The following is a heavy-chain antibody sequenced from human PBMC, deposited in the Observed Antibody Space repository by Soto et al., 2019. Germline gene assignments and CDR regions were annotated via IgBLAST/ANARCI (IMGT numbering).Heavy chain of an antibody. J-gene: IGHJ5*01. D-gene: IGHD3-3*01. Sequence: QVQLVQSGAEVKEPGSSVKVSCKASGGTFSSYSISWVRQPPGQGLEWMGGIIPILGTVQYAQMFQGRLTITADESTSTAYMELSRLKSDDTAVYYCATRVSISGVVISWFDPWGRGTLVTVSS. CDR3: ATRVSISGVVISWFDP. V-gene: IGHV1-69*01. CDR1: GGTFSSYS. CDR2: IIPILGTV.